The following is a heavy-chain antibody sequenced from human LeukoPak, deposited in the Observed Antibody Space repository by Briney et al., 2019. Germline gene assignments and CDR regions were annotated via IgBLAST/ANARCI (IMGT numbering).Heavy chain of an antibody. CDR2: ISAYNGNT. D-gene: IGHD3-22*01. Sequence: ASVKVSCKASGYTFSDYGVSWVRQAPGQGLEWMGRISAYNGNTNYLQKFQGRVTMTTDTSTATAYMELRSLRLSDTAVYFCARGPRYSYDSSILLFDYWGQGTLVTVSS. CDR1: GYTFSDYG. J-gene: IGHJ4*02. V-gene: IGHV1-18*01. CDR3: ARGPRYSYDSSILLFDY.